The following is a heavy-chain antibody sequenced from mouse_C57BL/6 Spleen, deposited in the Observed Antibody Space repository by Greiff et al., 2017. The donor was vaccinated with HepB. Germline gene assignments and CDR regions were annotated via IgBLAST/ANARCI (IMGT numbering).Heavy chain of an antibody. CDR3: ARDFSYAMDY. V-gene: IGHV1-64*01. J-gene: IGHJ4*01. CDR1: GYTFTSYW. CDR2: IHPNSGST. Sequence: QVQLQQPGAELVKPGASVKLSCKASGYTFTSYWMLWVKQRPGQGLEWIGMIHPNSGSTNYNEKFKSKATLTVDKSSSTAYMQFSSLTSEDSAVYYCARDFSYAMDYWGQGTSVTVSS.